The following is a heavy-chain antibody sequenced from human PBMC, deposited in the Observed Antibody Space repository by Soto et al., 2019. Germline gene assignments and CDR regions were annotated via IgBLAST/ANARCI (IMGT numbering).Heavy chain of an antibody. V-gene: IGHV6-1*01. Sequence: PSQTLSLTCAISGDSVSSNSAAWNWIRQSPSRGLEWLGRTYYRSKWYNDYAVSVKSRITINPDTSKNQFSLQLNSVTPEDTAVYYCAKETQWLVQRHYYGMDVWGQGTTVTVSS. CDR3: AKETQWLVQRHYYGMDV. CDR2: TYYRSKWYN. D-gene: IGHD6-19*01. CDR1: GDSVSSNSAA. J-gene: IGHJ6*02.